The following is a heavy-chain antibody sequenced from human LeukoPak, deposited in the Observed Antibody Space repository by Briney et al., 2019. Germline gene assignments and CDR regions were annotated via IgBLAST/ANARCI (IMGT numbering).Heavy chain of an antibody. CDR3: ARAMGIAARNPDY. CDR2: IYYSGST. D-gene: IGHD6-6*01. J-gene: IGHJ4*02. CDR1: GGSISSSSYY. Sequence: PSETLSLTCTVSGGSISSSSYYWGWIRQPPGKGLEWIGSIYYSGSTYYNPSFKSRVTISVDTSKNQFSLKLSSVTAADTAVYYCARAMGIAARNPDYWGQGTLVTVSS. V-gene: IGHV4-39*01.